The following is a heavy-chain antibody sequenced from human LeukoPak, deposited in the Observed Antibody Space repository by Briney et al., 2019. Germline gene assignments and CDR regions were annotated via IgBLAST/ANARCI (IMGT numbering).Heavy chain of an antibody. CDR3: ARGRYYYGSGTSMDV. Sequence: GRSLRLSCAASGFTFSSYAMHWVRQAPGKGLEWVAVISYDGSNKYYADSVKGRFTISRDNSKNTPYLQMNSLRAEDTAVYYCARGRYYYGSGTSMDVWGQGTTVTVSS. J-gene: IGHJ6*02. D-gene: IGHD3-10*01. CDR2: ISYDGSNK. CDR1: GFTFSSYA. V-gene: IGHV3-30-3*01.